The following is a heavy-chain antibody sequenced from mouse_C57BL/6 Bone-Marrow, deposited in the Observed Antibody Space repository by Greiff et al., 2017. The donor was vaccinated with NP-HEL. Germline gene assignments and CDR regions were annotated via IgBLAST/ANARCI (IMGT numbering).Heavy chain of an antibody. V-gene: IGHV14-2*01. CDR1: GFNIKDYY. CDR3: ARGYYGSSYDYAMDY. Sequence: EVQLQQSGAELVKPGASVKLSCTASGFNIKDYYMHWVKQRTEQGLEWIGRIDPEDGETKYAPQFQGKATITADTSSNTAYLQLSSLTSEDTAVYYCARGYYGSSYDYAMDYWGQGTSVTVSS. CDR2: IDPEDGET. J-gene: IGHJ4*01. D-gene: IGHD1-1*01.